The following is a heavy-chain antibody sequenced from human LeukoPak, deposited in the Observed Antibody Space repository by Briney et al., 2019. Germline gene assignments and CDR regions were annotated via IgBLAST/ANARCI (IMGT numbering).Heavy chain of an antibody. Sequence: ASVKVSCKTSGYTFTSYGIIWVRQAPGQGLEWMGWISAYKGNRNYAQKLQGRVTMTTDTSTSTAYMELRSLRSDDTAVYYCARGGPGWDSSSWYNYWGQGTLVTVSS. CDR2: ISAYKGNR. CDR1: GYTFTSYG. V-gene: IGHV1-18*01. J-gene: IGHJ4*02. D-gene: IGHD6-13*01. CDR3: ARGGPGWDSSSWYNY.